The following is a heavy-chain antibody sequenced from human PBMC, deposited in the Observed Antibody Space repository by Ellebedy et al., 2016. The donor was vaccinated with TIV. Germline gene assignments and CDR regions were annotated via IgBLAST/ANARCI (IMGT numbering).Heavy chain of an antibody. CDR3: ARDRGAAADPFFDY. J-gene: IGHJ4*02. V-gene: IGHV3-48*02. Sequence: GGSLRLXXAASGFTFSSYSMNWVRQAPGKGLEWVSYISSSSSTIYYADSVKGRFTISRDNAKNSLYLQTNSLRDEDTAVYYCARDRGAAADPFFDYWGQGTLVTVSS. CDR1: GFTFSSYS. D-gene: IGHD6-13*01. CDR2: ISSSSSTI.